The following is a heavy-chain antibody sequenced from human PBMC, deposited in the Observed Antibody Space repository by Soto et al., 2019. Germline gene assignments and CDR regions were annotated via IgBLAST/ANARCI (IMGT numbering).Heavy chain of an antibody. V-gene: IGHV5-51*01. CDR2: IYPSDSDT. CDR1: GYNFSGYL. J-gene: IGHJ6*02. Sequence: PEEALKICKKGSGYNFSGYLIALVRQLPAKGLGLMGIIYPSDSDTRYRPSFQGQVTISADKSISSAYLQWSSLRDSDTAMYYCFIVRWSTRTFDFWGQGTSVT. CDR3: FIVRWSTRTFDF. D-gene: IGHD4-17*01.